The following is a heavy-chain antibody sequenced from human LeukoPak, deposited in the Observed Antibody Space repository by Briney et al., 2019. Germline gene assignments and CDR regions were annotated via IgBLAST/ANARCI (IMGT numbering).Heavy chain of an antibody. J-gene: IGHJ6*03. CDR1: GGSISSSSYY. CDR3: ARRIPNYVWGSYRYWYYYYYMDV. D-gene: IGHD3-16*02. CDR2: ICYSGST. Sequence: PSETLSLTCTVSGGSISSSSYYWGWIRQPPGKGLEWIGNICYSGSTYYNPSLKSRVTISVDTSKNQFSLKLSSVTAADTAVYYCARRIPNYVWGSYRYWYYYYYMDVWGKGTTVTISS. V-gene: IGHV4-39*01.